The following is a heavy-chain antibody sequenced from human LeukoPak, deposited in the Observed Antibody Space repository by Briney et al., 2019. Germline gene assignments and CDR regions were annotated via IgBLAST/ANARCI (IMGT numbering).Heavy chain of an antibody. Sequence: SETLSLTYTVSGGSITSDYWSWIRQPPGQGLEWIGYISYSGSTYYNPSLKSRVTISVDASNQFSLKLDSVTAADTAVYYCARHSDYSNPIFNYWGQGTLVTVSS. CDR1: GGSITSDY. D-gene: IGHD4-11*01. J-gene: IGHJ4*02. CDR2: ISYSGST. V-gene: IGHV4-59*08. CDR3: ARHSDYSNPIFNY.